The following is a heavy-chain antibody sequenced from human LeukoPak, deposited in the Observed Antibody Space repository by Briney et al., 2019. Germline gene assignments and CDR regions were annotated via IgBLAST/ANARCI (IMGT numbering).Heavy chain of an antibody. V-gene: IGHV1-69*04. CDR2: IIPILGIA. CDR1: GGTFSSYA. CDR3: ARGAFFQQYYYYMDV. Sequence: GSSVKVSCKASGGTFSSYAISWVRQAPGQGLEWMGRIIPILGIANYAQKFQGRVTITADKSTSTAYMELSSLRSEDTAVYYCARGAFFQQYYYYMDVWGKGTTVTVSS. D-gene: IGHD2/OR15-2a*01. J-gene: IGHJ6*03.